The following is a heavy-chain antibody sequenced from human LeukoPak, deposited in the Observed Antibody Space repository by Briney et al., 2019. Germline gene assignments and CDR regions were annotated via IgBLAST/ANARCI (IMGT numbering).Heavy chain of an antibody. D-gene: IGHD5-18*01. CDR3: ARRGHGYGSPFDY. CDR1: GFPVSSNY. Sequence: GGSLRLSCAASGFPVSSNYMNWVRQAPGKGLEWVSMIYPNGNTFYTDSVKGRFTISRDNSKNTLDLQMSSLRAEDTAVYYCARRGHGYGSPFDYWGQGTLVTVSS. CDR2: IYPNGNT. J-gene: IGHJ4*02. V-gene: IGHV3-66*04.